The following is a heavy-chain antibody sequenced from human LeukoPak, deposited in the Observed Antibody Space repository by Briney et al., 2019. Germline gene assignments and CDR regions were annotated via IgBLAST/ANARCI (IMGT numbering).Heavy chain of an antibody. CDR1: GGSISSSS. J-gene: IGHJ4*02. Sequence: ETLSLTCTVSGGSISSSSYYWGWIRQPPGKGLEWVSYISYGSGTIYYADSVKGRFTISKDNAKNSLYLQMNSLRDEDTAVYYCARDFSPGQRFYFDYWGQGTLVTVSS. CDR2: ISYGSGTI. V-gene: IGHV3-48*02. D-gene: IGHD6-25*01. CDR3: ARDFSPGQRFYFDY.